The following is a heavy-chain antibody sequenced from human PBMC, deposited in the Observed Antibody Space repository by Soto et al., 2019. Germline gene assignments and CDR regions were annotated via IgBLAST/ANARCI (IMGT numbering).Heavy chain of an antibody. Sequence: QVQLVQSGAEVREPGASVTVSCKTSGYTFSRYGITWVRQAPGQGLEWMGWINGNTGHTIYAMNLEDRLTISTDTPTSTVYMELGTLTSDDTAVSYCARERKREPIPYWGQGALVTVSS. V-gene: IGHV1-18*01. CDR2: INGNTGHT. J-gene: IGHJ4*02. CDR3: ARERKREPIPY. D-gene: IGHD1-26*01. CDR1: GYTFSRYG.